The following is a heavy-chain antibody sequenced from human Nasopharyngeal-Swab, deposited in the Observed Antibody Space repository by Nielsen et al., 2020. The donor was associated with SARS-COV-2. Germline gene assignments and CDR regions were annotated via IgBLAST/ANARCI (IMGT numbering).Heavy chain of an antibody. D-gene: IGHD2-15*01. CDR2: IYYSGST. V-gene: IGHV4-31*02. Sequence: WIRQPPGKGLEGMGYIYYSGSTYYNPSHKRRVTISVDTTKNQFSLKLSSVTAADTAVYYCARDITVGYCSGGSCYDYYYGMDVWGQGTTVTVSS. CDR3: ARDITVGYCSGGSCYDYYYGMDV. J-gene: IGHJ6*02.